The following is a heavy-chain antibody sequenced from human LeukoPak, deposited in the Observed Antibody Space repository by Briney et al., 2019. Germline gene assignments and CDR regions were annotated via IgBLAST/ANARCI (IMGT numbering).Heavy chain of an antibody. J-gene: IGHJ4*02. D-gene: IGHD2-15*01. CDR2: INPNSGGT. V-gene: IGHV1-2*02. Sequence: ASVKLSCKASGYTLTDYYMHWLRQAPGQGPEWMGWINPNSGGTSSAQKFQGRVTMTSDTSVSTAYMELSSLRSDDTAVYYCGRGGSERMWVGGHWGERALGTVSS. CDR1: GYTLTDYY. CDR3: GRGGSERMWVGGH.